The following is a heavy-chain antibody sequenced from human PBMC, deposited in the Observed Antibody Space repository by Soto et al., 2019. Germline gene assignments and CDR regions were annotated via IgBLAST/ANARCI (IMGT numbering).Heavy chain of an antibody. CDR1: GSPISIYY. Sequence: PSDTLSPTYSYSGSPISIYYWSWIRQPPGKGLECIGYVSSSGTTNYNPPLQSRVTMSVDTSKNQFSLKLTSLTAADTAVYYCAKVWIIAATPRFFDFWGQGVLVTVS. V-gene: IGHV4-59*01. CDR3: AKVWIIAATPRFFDF. J-gene: IGHJ4*02. D-gene: IGHD2-15*01. CDR2: VSSSGTT.